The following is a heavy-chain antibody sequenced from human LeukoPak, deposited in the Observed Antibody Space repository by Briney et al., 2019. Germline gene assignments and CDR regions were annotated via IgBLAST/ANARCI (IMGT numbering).Heavy chain of an antibody. D-gene: IGHD3-22*01. CDR3: ARVWTYYYDSSVFRVFDI. CDR2: IIPIFGTA. J-gene: IGHJ3*02. Sequence: ASVKVSCKASGGTFSSYAISWVRQAPGQGLEWMGGIIPIFGTANYAQKFQGRVTITADKSTSTAYMELSSLRSEDTAVYYCARVWTYYYDSSVFRVFDIWGKGTMVTVSS. V-gene: IGHV1-69*06. CDR1: GGTFSSYA.